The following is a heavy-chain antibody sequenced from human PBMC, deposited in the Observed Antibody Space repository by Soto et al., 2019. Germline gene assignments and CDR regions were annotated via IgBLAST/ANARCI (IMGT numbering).Heavy chain of an antibody. Sequence: SETLSLTCTVSGGSISSSSYYWGWIRQPPGKGLEWIGSIYYSGSTYYNPSLKSRVTISVDTSKNQFSLKLSSVTAADTAVYYCAATTVYYYMDVWGKGTTVTVSS. CDR1: GGSISSSSYY. D-gene: IGHD4-17*01. CDR3: AATTVYYYMDV. CDR2: IYYSGST. J-gene: IGHJ6*03. V-gene: IGHV4-39*01.